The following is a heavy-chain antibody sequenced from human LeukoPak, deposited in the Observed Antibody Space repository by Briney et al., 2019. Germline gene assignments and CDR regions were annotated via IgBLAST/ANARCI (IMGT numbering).Heavy chain of an antibody. J-gene: IGHJ4*02. Sequence: GGSLRFSCAASGFTFSSYSMNWVRQAPGKGLEWVSSISSSSSYIYYADSVKGRFTISRDNAKNSLYLQMNSLRAEDTAVYYCARTNSPTAYGSPLDYWGQGTLVTVSS. V-gene: IGHV3-21*01. D-gene: IGHD3-10*01. CDR2: ISSSSSYI. CDR1: GFTFSSYS. CDR3: ARTNSPTAYGSPLDY.